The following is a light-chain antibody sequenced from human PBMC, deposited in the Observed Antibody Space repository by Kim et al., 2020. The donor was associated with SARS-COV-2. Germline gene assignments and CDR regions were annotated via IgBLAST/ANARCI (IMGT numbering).Light chain of an antibody. CDR1: SSDVGSYNY. Sequence: GQSITIYGTGGSSDVGSYNYVSWYQQHVGKAPKLIIYDVNKRPSGISNRFSGSKSGNTAALTISGLQAEDEADYYCSSCTSSSTYVFGTGTKVTVL. CDR2: DVN. V-gene: IGLV2-14*03. CDR3: SSCTSSSTYV. J-gene: IGLJ1*01.